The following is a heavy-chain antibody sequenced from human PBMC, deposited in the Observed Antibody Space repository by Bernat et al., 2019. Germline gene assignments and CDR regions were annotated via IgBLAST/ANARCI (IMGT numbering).Heavy chain of an antibody. CDR1: GGSISSITYY. V-gene: IGHV4-39*01. Sequence: QLQLQESGPGLVKPSETLSLTCFVSGGSISSITYYWGWIRQPPGKGLEWIGSIYYSGSTYYNSSLKSRVTISVDTSKNQFSLKLSSVTAADTAVYYCARILGIAVVGGGFGYWGQGTLVTVSS. CDR2: IYYSGST. J-gene: IGHJ4*02. D-gene: IGHD6-19*01. CDR3: ARILGIAVVGGGFGY.